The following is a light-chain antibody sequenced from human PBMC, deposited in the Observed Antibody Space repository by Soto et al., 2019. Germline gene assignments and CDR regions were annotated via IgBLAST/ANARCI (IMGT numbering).Light chain of an antibody. Sequence: QSVLTQPASVSGSPGQSITISCTGTSSDVGGYEYVSWYQQHPGKSPKLLIYEVTHRPSGVSNRFSGSKSGNTASLTISGLQAEDEADYYCSSYTISNTLPFVFGTGTKLTVL. V-gene: IGLV2-14*01. CDR1: SSDVGGYEY. CDR3: SSYTISNTLPFV. CDR2: EVT. J-gene: IGLJ1*01.